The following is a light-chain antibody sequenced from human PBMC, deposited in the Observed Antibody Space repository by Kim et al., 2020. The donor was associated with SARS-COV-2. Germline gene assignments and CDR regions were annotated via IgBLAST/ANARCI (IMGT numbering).Light chain of an antibody. CDR3: QVWDSSSDHV. CDR1: NIGSKS. CDR2: YDS. Sequence: ATGRTARVTCGGNNIGSKSVTGYQQKPGQAPVLVIYYDSDRPSGIPERFSGSNSGNTATLTISRVEAGDEADYYCQVWDSSSDHVFGTGTKVTVL. V-gene: IGLV3-21*04. J-gene: IGLJ1*01.